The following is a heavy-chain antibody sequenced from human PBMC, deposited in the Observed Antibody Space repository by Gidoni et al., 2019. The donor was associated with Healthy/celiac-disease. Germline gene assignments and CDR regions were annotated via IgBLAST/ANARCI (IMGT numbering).Heavy chain of an antibody. CDR2: ISWNSGSI. CDR3: ANPDLDTAMAH. Sequence: EVQLVESGGGLVQPGRSLRSSCAASGFTFDDYAMHWVRQAPGKGLEWVSGISWNSGSIGYADSVKGRFTISRDNAKNSLYLQMNSLRAEDTALYYCANPDLDTAMAHWGQGTLVTVSS. CDR1: GFTFDDYA. J-gene: IGHJ4*02. D-gene: IGHD5-18*01. V-gene: IGHV3-9*01.